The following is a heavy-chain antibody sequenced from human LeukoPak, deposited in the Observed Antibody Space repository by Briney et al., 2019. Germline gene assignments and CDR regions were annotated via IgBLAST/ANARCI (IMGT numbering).Heavy chain of an antibody. CDR3: ARDWFTFDI. CDR2: ISYDGSNK. Sequence: GGSLRLSCAASGFTFSSYAMHWVRQAPGKGLEWVAVISYDGSNKYYADSVKGRFTISRDNSKNTLYLQMNSLRAEDTAVYYCARDWFTFDIWGQGTMVTVSS. J-gene: IGHJ3*02. V-gene: IGHV3-30*04. D-gene: IGHD3-10*01. CDR1: GFTFSSYA.